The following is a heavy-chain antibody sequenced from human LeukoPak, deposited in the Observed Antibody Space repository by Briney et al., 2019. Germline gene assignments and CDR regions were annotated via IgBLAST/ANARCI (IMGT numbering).Heavy chain of an antibody. CDR1: GFTFSTYW. J-gene: IGHJ4*02. Sequence: GGSLRLSCAASGFTFSTYWMSWVRQAPGKGLEWVANIKQDGSDKCYVDSVKGRFTISRENAKNSLYLQMNSLRAEDTAVYYCARWVSGWSYWGQGTLVTVSS. V-gene: IGHV3-7*01. CDR2: IKQDGSDK. CDR3: ARWVSGWSY. D-gene: IGHD6-19*01.